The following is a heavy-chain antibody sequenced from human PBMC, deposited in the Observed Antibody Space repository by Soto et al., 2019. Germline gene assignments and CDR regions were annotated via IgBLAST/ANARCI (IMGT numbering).Heavy chain of an antibody. CDR2: INHSGST. CDR3: ARVGYSYGYSYNWFDP. V-gene: IGHV4-34*01. D-gene: IGHD5-18*01. CDR1: GGSFSGYY. Sequence: PSETLSLTCAVYGGSFSGYYWSWIRQPPGKGLEWIGEINHSGSTNYNPSLKSRVTISVDTSKNQFSLKLSSVTAADTAVYYCARVGYSYGYSYNWFDPWGQGTLVTVSS. J-gene: IGHJ5*02.